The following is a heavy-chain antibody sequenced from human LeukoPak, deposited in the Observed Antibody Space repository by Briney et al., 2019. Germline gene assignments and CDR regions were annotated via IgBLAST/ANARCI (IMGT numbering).Heavy chain of an antibody. D-gene: IGHD6-19*01. CDR3: ARDRSGVAVAGTSFDY. CDR2: ISSSSSYI. V-gene: IGHV3-21*01. CDR1: GFTFSSYS. J-gene: IGHJ4*02. Sequence: PGGSLRLSCAASGFTFSSYSMNWVRQAPGKGLEWVSSISSSSSYIYYADSVKGRFTISRDSAKNSLYLQMNSLRAEDTAVYYCARDRSGVAVAGTSFDYWGQGTLVTVSS.